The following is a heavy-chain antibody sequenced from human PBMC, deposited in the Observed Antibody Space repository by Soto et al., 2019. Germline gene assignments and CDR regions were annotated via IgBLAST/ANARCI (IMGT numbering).Heavy chain of an antibody. V-gene: IGHV3-23*01. D-gene: IGHD4-17*01. J-gene: IGHJ4*02. CDR2: ISGSFGNT. CDR1: GFTFSNYA. CDR3: AKGPGRATVTPLDY. Sequence: EVQLLESGGGLVQPGGSLSLSCAASGFTFSNYAMSWVRQAPGKGLEWVSAISGSFGNTYYADSVKGRFTISRDNSKNTLSLQMNSLRAEDTAIYYCAKGPGRATVTPLDYWGQGTLVPVSS.